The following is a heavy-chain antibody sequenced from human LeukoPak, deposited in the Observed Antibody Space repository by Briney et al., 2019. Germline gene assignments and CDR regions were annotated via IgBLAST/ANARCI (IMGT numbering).Heavy chain of an antibody. Sequence: SETLSLTCTVSGGFFSSSSYYWGWVRQPPGKGLEWIGTIYYSGATHYNPSLKSRLTMSVDTSKTQFSLKLSSVTAADTAVYYCARAALGHRGAFDIWGQGTMVTVSS. CDR3: ARAALGHRGAFDI. CDR2: IYYSGAT. D-gene: IGHD3-10*01. V-gene: IGHV4-39*07. J-gene: IGHJ3*02. CDR1: GGFFSSSSYY.